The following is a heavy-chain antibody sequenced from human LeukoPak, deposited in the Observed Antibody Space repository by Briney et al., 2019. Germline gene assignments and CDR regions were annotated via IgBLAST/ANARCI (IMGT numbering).Heavy chain of an antibody. D-gene: IGHD3-10*01. CDR2: IYSGGTT. Sequence: GGSLRLSCAASGFTVSGNYMSWVRQAPGKGLEWVSVIYSGGTTHYTDSVKGRSTISRDDAKNTLYLQMTSLRAEDTAVYYCARLTVLSFGVDCWGQGTLVTVSS. CDR3: ARLTVLSFGVDC. CDR1: GFTVSGNY. J-gene: IGHJ4*02. V-gene: IGHV3-66*04.